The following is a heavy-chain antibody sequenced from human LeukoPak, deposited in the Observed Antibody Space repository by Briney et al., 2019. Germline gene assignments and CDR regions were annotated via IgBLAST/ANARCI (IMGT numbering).Heavy chain of an antibody. J-gene: IGHJ4*02. D-gene: IGHD5-18*01. CDR1: GFTFSSYG. CDR3: AKGGNGYSYGYFDY. V-gene: IGHV3-30*02. Sequence: GGSLRLSCAASGFTFSSYGMHWVRQAPGKGLEWAAFIRYDGGNKYYADSVKGRFTISRDNSKNTLYLQMNSLRTEDTAVYYCAKGGNGYSYGYFDYWGQGTLVTVSS. CDR2: IRYDGGNK.